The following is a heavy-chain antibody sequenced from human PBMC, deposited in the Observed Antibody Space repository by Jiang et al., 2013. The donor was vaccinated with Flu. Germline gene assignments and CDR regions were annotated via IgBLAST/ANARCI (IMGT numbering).Heavy chain of an antibody. CDR1: GGTFSSYA. D-gene: IGHD3-22*01. V-gene: IGHV1-69*04. Sequence: GSSVKVSCKASGGTFSSYAISWVRQAPGQGLEWMGRIIPILGIANYAQKFQGRVTITADKSTSTAYMEPSSLRSEDTAVYYCARGGYWDYDSSELPDYWGQGTLVTVSS. CDR2: IIPILGIA. J-gene: IGHJ4*02. CDR3: ARGGYWDYDSSELPDY.